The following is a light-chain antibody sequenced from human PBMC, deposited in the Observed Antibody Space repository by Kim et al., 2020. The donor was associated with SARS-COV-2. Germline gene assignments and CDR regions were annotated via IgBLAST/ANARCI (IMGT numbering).Light chain of an antibody. Sequence: QSITISCTGTSRDVGGYNYVSWYQQHPGKAPKLMIYDVSNRPSGVSNRFSGSKSGNTASLTISGLQAEDEADYYCSSYIRSSTNYVFGTGTKVTVL. CDR3: SSYIRSSTNYV. CDR1: SRDVGGYNY. J-gene: IGLJ1*01. V-gene: IGLV2-14*03. CDR2: DVS.